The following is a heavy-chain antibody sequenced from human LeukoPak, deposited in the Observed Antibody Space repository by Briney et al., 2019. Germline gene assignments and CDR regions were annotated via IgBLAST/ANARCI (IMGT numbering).Heavy chain of an antibody. V-gene: IGHV7-4-1*02. CDR2: INTNTGNP. J-gene: IGHJ5*02. D-gene: IGHD6-19*01. CDR3: ARDRQQWLENWFDP. CDR1: GYTFTSYA. Sequence: GASVKVSCKASGYTFTSYAMNWVRQAPGQGLEWMGWINTNTGNPTYAQGFTGRFVFSLDTSASTAYLQISSLKAEDTAVYYCARDRQQWLENWFDPWGQGTLVTVSS.